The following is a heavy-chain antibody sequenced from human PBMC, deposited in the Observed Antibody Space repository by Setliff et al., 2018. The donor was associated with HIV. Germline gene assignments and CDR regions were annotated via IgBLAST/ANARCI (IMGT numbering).Heavy chain of an antibody. J-gene: IGHJ4*02. CDR3: AWGTQRPIDS. Sequence: ASVKVSCKASGYTFTSYYMHWVRQAPGQGLEWMGLIDPDRGDTVYAEKFQGRVTITADRSIDIAYMKLSSLTSEDTAMYFCAWGTQRPIDSWGQGTLVTVSS. CDR2: IDPDRGDT. V-gene: IGHV1-69-2*01. CDR1: GYTFTSYY. D-gene: IGHD3-16*01.